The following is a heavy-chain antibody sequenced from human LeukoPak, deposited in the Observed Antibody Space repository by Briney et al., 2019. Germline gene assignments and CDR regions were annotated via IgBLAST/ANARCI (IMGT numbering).Heavy chain of an antibody. J-gene: IGHJ4*02. D-gene: IGHD3-3*01. V-gene: IGHV3-64*01. Sequence: GGSLRLSXAASGFTFSSYAMHWVRQAPGKGLEYVSAISSNGGSTYYANSVKGRFTISRDNSKNTLYLQMGSLRAEDMAVYYCARDGRKATYYDFWSSTGYFDYWGQGTLVTVSS. CDR1: GFTFSSYA. CDR3: ARDGRKATYYDFWSSTGYFDY. CDR2: ISSNGGST.